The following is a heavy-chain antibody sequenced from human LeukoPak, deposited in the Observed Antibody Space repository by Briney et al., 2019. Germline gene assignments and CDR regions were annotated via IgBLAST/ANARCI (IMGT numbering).Heavy chain of an antibody. CDR2: INNDGSST. J-gene: IGHJ4*02. Sequence: WGSLRPSCAASGFTFSSYWMHWVRQAPGKGLVWVSHINNDGSSTSYADSVKGRFTISRDNAKNTLYLQMNSLRTEDTAVYYCACYGIAPPYWGQGTLVTVSS. V-gene: IGHV3-74*01. CDR3: ACYGIAPPY. D-gene: IGHD2-15*01. CDR1: GFTFSSYW.